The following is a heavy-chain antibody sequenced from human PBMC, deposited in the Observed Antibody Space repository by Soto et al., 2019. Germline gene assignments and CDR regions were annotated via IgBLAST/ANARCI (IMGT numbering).Heavy chain of an antibody. CDR2: IFPDDSDT. J-gene: IGHJ5*02. CDR1: GFSFTLYW. V-gene: IGHV5-51*01. Sequence: GESLKISCQASGFSFTLYWIAWVRQMPGKGLDWMGVIFPDDSDTRYSPSFLRQVTISDDKSISTAYLKWSSLKASETAMYYCERRGKEYDRSLWFDPCGHGTQVTVSP. D-gene: IGHD3-16*01. CDR3: ERRGKEYDRSLWFDP.